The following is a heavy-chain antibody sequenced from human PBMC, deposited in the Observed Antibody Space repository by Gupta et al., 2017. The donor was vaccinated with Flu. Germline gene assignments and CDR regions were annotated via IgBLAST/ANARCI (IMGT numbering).Heavy chain of an antibody. D-gene: IGHD1-26*01. J-gene: IGHJ4*02. CDR3: ARKTNRDGGGYATLDN. CDR2: ISNTESDK. V-gene: IGHV3-30*03. Sequence: APGKGVGRGSVISNTESDKNAVSVKGLFTICKDNCKSTVFLHMSSLRGENTAVYYCARKTNRDGGGYATLDNWGQGTLVTVSS.